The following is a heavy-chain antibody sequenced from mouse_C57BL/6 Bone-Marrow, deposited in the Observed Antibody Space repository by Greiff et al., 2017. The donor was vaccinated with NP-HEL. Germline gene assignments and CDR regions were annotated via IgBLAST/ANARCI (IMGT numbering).Heavy chain of an antibody. V-gene: IGHV1-19*01. CDR2: INPYNGGT. CDR1: GYTFTDYY. CDR3: ARRGYYGSSLDY. J-gene: IGHJ2*01. Sequence: VQLKQSGPVLVKPGASVKMSCKASGYTFTDYYMNWVKQSHGKSLEWIGVINPYNGGTSYNQKFKGKATLTVDKSSSTAYMELNSLTSEDSAVYYCARRGYYGSSLDYWGQGTTLTVSS. D-gene: IGHD1-1*01.